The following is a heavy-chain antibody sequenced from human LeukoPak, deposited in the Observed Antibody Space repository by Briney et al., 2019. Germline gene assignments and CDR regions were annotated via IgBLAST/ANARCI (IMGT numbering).Heavy chain of an antibody. CDR1: GFTFSIYW. V-gene: IGHV3-7*01. Sequence: PGGSLRLSSAASGFTFSIYWMSWVRQAPGKGLEWVANIKQDGSEKYYVDSVKGRFTISRDNAKNSLYLQMNSLRAEDTAVYYCARVGNLYDYYYMDVWGKGTTVTVSS. CDR3: ARVGNLYDYYYMDV. J-gene: IGHJ6*03. CDR2: IKQDGSEK. D-gene: IGHD1-14*01.